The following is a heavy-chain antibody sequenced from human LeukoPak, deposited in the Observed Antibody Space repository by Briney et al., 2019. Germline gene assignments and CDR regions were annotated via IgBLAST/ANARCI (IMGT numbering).Heavy chain of an antibody. J-gene: IGHJ3*02. CDR3: ARTNSSGYQDAFDI. CDR1: GGSISTSNYY. D-gene: IGHD3-10*01. V-gene: IGHV4-39*07. Sequence: SETLSLTCTVSGGSISTSNYYWGWIRQPPGKWLEWIGYIYYSGSIYYNPSLKSRVTMSVDTSKNQFSLKLSSVTAVDTAVYYCARTNSSGYQDAFDIWGQGTMVTVSS. CDR2: IYYSGSI.